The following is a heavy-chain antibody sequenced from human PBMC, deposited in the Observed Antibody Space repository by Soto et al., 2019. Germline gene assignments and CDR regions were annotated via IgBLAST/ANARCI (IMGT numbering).Heavy chain of an antibody. CDR3: ARSRERGHYYYYGMDV. CDR1: GYSFTSYW. CDR2: IYPGDSDT. Sequence: GESLKIPCKCSGYSFTSYWSGWGRQMPGKGLEWMGIIYPGDSDTRYSPSFQGHVTISADKSISTAYLQWSSLKASDTAMYYCARSRERGHYYYYGMDVWGQGTTVTVSS. J-gene: IGHJ6*02. V-gene: IGHV5-51*01.